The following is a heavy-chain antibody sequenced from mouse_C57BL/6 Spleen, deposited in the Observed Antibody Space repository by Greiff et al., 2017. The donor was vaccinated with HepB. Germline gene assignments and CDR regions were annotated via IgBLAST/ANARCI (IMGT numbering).Heavy chain of an antibody. CDR3: AREDLYYGSSFAY. Sequence: EVQLQESGPGLVKPSQSLSLTCSVTGYSITSGYYWNWIRQFPGNKLEWMGYISYDGSNNYNPSLKNRISITRDTSKNQFFLKLNSVTTEDTATYYCAREDLYYGSSFAYWGQGTLVTVSA. V-gene: IGHV3-6*01. D-gene: IGHD1-1*01. J-gene: IGHJ3*01. CDR1: GYSITSGYY. CDR2: ISYDGSN.